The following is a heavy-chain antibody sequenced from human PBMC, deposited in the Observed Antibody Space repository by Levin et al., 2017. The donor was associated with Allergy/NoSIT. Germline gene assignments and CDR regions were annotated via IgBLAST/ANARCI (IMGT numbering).Heavy chain of an antibody. V-gene: IGHV3-7*01. J-gene: IGHJ5*02. CDR1: GFIFSNYW. CDR3: VAGIVAADH. Sequence: GESLKISCVGSGFIFSNYWMTWVRQAPGKGLEWVANIKKDGTDKHYLDSVRGRFTVSRDNAKNSFYLQMNGLRVEDTALYYCVAGIVAADHWGQGTLVSVSS. D-gene: IGHD6-13*01. CDR2: IKKDGTDK.